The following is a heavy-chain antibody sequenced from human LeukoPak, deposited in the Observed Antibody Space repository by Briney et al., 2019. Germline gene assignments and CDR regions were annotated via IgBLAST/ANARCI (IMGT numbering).Heavy chain of an antibody. J-gene: IGHJ4*02. CDR3: ARLEYSSSLADY. Sequence: GGSLRLSCAASGFTFSSYWMSWVRQAPGKGLEWVASISSSSSYIYYADSVKGRFTISRDNAKNSLYLQMNSLRAEDTAVYYCARLEYSSSLADYWGQGTLVTVSS. CDR2: ISSSSSYI. V-gene: IGHV3-21*01. D-gene: IGHD6-6*01. CDR1: GFTFSSYW.